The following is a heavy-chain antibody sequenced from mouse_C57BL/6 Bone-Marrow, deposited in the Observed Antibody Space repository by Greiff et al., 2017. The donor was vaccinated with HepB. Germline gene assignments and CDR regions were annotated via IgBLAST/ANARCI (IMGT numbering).Heavy chain of an antibody. CDR1: GYTFTSYW. V-gene: IGHV1-50*01. D-gene: IGHD1-1*02. CDR2: IDPSDSYT. Sequence: QVHVKQPGAELVKPGASVKLSCKASGYTFTSYWMQWVKQRPGQGLEWIGEIDPSDSYTNYNQKFKGKATLTVDTSSSTAYMQLSSLTSEDSAVYYCARERDYGLPWFAYWGQGTLVTVSA. CDR3: ARERDYGLPWFAY. J-gene: IGHJ3*01.